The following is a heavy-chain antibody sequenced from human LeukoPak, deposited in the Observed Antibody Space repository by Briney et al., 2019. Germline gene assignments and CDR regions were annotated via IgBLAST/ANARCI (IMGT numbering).Heavy chain of an antibody. CDR2: VNENGRNT. D-gene: IGHD6-19*01. Sequence: GASLRLSRAASGFTFSKCGMSWVRQAPGKGLEWVSTVNENGRNTHYADSVKGRFTISRGNSKNTLLLQMNSLRADDTALYYCTKGDGGSYPIDYWGQGTLVIVSS. CDR1: GFTFSKCG. CDR3: TKGDGGSYPIDY. J-gene: IGHJ4*02. V-gene: IGHV3-23*01.